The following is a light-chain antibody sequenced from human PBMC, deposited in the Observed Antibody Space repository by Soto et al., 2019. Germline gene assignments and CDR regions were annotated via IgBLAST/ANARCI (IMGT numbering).Light chain of an antibody. CDR3: CSYAGSNAIHVV. Sequence: QSALPQPASVSGSPGQSITISCTGTSSDVGSYNLVSWYQQHPGKAPKLMIYEGSKRPSGVSNRFSGSKSGNTASLTISGLQAEDEADYYCCSYAGSNAIHVVFGGGTKLTVL. J-gene: IGLJ2*01. CDR1: SSDVGSYNL. CDR2: EGS. V-gene: IGLV2-23*03.